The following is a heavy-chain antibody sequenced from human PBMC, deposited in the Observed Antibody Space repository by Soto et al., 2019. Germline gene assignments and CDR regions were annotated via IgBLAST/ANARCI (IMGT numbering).Heavy chain of an antibody. CDR2: IYSSGST. J-gene: IGHJ5*02. CDR3: ARQDDSSGYYSNWFDP. D-gene: IGHD3-22*01. CDR1: GGSISSGDYY. V-gene: IGHV4-30-4*01. Sequence: QVQLQESGPGLVKPSQTLSLTCTVSGGSISSGDYYWSWIRQPPGKGLEWIGYIYSSGSTYYNPSLKSRVSISVDTSMNQFSLKLSSVTAADTTVYYFARQDDSSGYYSNWFDPWGQGTLVTGSS.